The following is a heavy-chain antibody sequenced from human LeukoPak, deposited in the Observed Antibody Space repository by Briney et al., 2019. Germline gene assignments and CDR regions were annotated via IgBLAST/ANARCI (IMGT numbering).Heavy chain of an antibody. J-gene: IGHJ6*02. V-gene: IGHV3-23*01. Sequence: QSGGSLRLSCAASGFTFSSYAMSWVRQAPGKGLEWVSVISGSGDFTYYADSVKGRFTISRDNSKNTLYLQMNSLRAEDTAVYYCARGDYYDSPYYYGMDVWGQGTTVTVSS. CDR2: ISGSGDFT. CDR1: GFTFSSYA. CDR3: ARGDYYDSPYYYGMDV. D-gene: IGHD3-22*01.